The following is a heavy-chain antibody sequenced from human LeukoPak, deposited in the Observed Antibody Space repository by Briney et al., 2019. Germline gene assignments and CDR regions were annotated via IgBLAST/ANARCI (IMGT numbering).Heavy chain of an antibody. J-gene: IGHJ4*02. CDR1: GYTFTGYY. CDR3: ARTFSSGWWSYYFDY. CDR2: INPNSGGT. Sequence: ASVKVSCKASGYTFTGYYMHWVRQAPGQGLEWMGWINPNSGGTNYAQKFQGRVTMTWDTSISTAYMELSRLRSDDTAVYYCARTFSSGWWSYYFDYWGQGTLVTVSS. V-gene: IGHV1-2*02. D-gene: IGHD6-19*01.